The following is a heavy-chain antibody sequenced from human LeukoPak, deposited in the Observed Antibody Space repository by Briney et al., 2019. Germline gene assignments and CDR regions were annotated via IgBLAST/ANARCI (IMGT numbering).Heavy chain of an antibody. CDR3: AKDSINYAMDV. Sequence: TGRSLSLSWTASGFTLDDYRINWVRQAPGKGLEWVSGISWNSGSIGYADSVKGRFTISRDNAKNSLYLQMNSLRPEDTALYYCAKDSINYAMDVWGQGTTVTVSS. CDR2: ISWNSGSI. V-gene: IGHV3-9*01. CDR1: GFTLDDYR. D-gene: IGHD2/OR15-2a*01. J-gene: IGHJ6*02.